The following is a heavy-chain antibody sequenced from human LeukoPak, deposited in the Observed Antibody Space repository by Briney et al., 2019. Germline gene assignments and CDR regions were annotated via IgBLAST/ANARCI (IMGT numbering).Heavy chain of an antibody. Sequence: GSLRLSCAASGFTFSSYAMSWIRQPPGKGLEWIGEINHSGSTNYNPSLKSRVTISVDTSKNQFSLKLNSVTAADTAVYYCARGGYYGSGNDFRFDPWGQGTLVTVSS. V-gene: IGHV4-34*01. J-gene: IGHJ5*02. D-gene: IGHD3-10*01. CDR1: GFTFSSYA. CDR2: INHSGST. CDR3: ARGGYYGSGNDFRFDP.